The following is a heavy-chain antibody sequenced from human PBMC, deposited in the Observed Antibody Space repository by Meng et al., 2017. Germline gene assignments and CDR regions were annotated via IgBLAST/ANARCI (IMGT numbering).Heavy chain of an antibody. Sequence: GGSLRLSCAASGFTFSSYWMSWVRQAPGKGLEWVANIKQDGSNKYYADSVKGRFTISRDNSKNTLYLQMNSLRAEDTAVYYCASAGGTTVAATALFGYWGQGTLVTVSS. CDR1: GFTFSSYW. CDR3: ASAGGTTVAATALFGY. D-gene: IGHD6-25*01. J-gene: IGHJ4*02. V-gene: IGHV3-7*01. CDR2: IKQDGSNK.